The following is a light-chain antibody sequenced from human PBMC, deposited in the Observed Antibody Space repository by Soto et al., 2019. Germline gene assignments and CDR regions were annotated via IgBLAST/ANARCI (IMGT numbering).Light chain of an antibody. J-gene: IGKJ1*01. CDR1: QSVRSSY. CDR2: GAS. CDR3: HQYGSSPQT. V-gene: IGKV3-20*01. Sequence: EIVMTQSPGTLSLSPGERATLSCRASQSVRSSYLAWYQQKPGQTPRLLIYGASSRATGIPDRFSGSGSGTDFTLTISRLEPGDFAVYYCHQYGSSPQTFGQGTKVDIK.